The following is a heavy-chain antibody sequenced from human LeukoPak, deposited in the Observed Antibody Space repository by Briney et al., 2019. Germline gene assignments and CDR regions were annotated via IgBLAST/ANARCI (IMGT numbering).Heavy chain of an antibody. J-gene: IGHJ5*02. V-gene: IGHV1-2*06. CDR2: INPNSGGT. CDR1: GYTFTGYY. D-gene: IGHD2-15*01. Sequence: ASVKVSCKASGYTFTGYYMHWVRQAPGQGLEWMGRINPNSGGTNYAQKFQGRVTMTRDTSISTAYMELSRLRSDDTAVYYCARGYCSGGSCYNWFDPWGQGTLVPVSS. CDR3: ARGYCSGGSCYNWFDP.